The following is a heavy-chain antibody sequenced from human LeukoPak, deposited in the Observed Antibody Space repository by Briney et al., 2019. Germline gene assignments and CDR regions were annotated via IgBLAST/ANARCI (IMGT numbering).Heavy chain of an antibody. J-gene: IGHJ5*02. Sequence: KPSETLSLTCTVSGGSISSYYWSWIRQPPGKGLEWIGYIYYSGSTNYNPSLKSRVTISVDTSKNQFSLKLSSVTAADTAVYYCARDVVGSSGWPYNWFDPWGQGTLVTVPS. CDR3: ARDVVGSSGWPYNWFDP. CDR2: IYYSGST. V-gene: IGHV4-59*01. D-gene: IGHD6-19*01. CDR1: GGSISSYY.